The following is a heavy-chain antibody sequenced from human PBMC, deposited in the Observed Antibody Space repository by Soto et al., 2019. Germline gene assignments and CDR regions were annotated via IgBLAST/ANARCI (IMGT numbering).Heavy chain of an antibody. Sequence: EVQLVESGGGLVQPGRSLRLSCAASGFTFDDYAMHWVRQAPGKGLEWVSGISWNSGSIGYADSVKGRFTISRDNAKNSLYLQMNSLRAEDTALYYCAKEAQSHSSGWYYFDYWGQGTLVTVSS. CDR1: GFTFDDYA. CDR3: AKEAQSHSSGWYYFDY. CDR2: ISWNSGSI. D-gene: IGHD6-19*01. J-gene: IGHJ4*02. V-gene: IGHV3-9*01.